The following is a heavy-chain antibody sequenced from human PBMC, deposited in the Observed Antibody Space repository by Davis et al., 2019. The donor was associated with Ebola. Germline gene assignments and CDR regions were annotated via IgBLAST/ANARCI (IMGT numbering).Heavy chain of an antibody. CDR1: GFTFSSYA. Sequence: GESLKISCAASGFTFSSYAMSWVRQAPGKGLEWVSAISGSGGSTYYADSVKGRFTISRDNSKNTLYLQMNSLRAEDTAVYYCARVLNAGTDYWGQGTLVTVSS. V-gene: IGHV3-23*01. CDR2: ISGSGGST. J-gene: IGHJ4*02. D-gene: IGHD6-13*01. CDR3: ARVLNAGTDY.